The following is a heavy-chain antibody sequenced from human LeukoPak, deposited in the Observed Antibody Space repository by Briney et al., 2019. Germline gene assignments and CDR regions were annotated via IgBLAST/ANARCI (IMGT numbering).Heavy chain of an antibody. CDR1: GGSFSGYY. CDR2: INHSGST. D-gene: IGHD3-10*01. Sequence: ASETLSLTCAVYGGSFSGYYWSWIRQPPGKGVEWIGEINHSGSTNYNPSLKSRVTISVDTSKNQFSLKLSSVTAADTAVYYCARHVYGSGSYYTAIDYYYYYMDVWGKGTTVTISS. V-gene: IGHV4-34*01. CDR3: ARHVYGSGSYYTAIDYYYYYMDV. J-gene: IGHJ6*03.